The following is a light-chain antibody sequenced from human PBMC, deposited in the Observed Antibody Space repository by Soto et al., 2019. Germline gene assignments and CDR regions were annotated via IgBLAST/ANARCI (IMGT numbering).Light chain of an antibody. CDR2: GAS. CDR3: QQYNKWPPLT. Sequence: EIVMTQSPATLSVSPGERATLSCRASQSVDGDLAWYQQKHGQAPRLLIYGASTRATGIPARFSGSGFGTEFTLTISSLQSEDFGVYYCQQYNKWPPLTFGGGTEVEIK. CDR1: QSVDGD. V-gene: IGKV3-15*01. J-gene: IGKJ4*01.